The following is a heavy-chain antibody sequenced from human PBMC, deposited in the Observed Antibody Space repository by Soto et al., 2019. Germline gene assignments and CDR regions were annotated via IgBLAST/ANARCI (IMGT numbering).Heavy chain of an antibody. D-gene: IGHD3-3*01. J-gene: IGHJ4*02. Sequence: PGGSLRLSCAASGFTFSSYGMHWVRQAPGKGLEWVAVISYDGSNKYYADSVKGRFTISRDNSKNTLYLQMNSLRAEDTAVYYCAKDGSGLRFLEWLCGYFDYWGQGTLVTVSS. CDR2: ISYDGSNK. CDR1: GFTFSSYG. CDR3: AKDGSGLRFLEWLCGYFDY. V-gene: IGHV3-30*18.